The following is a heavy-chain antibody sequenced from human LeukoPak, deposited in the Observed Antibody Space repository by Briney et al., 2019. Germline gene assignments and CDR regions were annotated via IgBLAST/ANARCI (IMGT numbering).Heavy chain of an antibody. Sequence: SETLSLTCAVYGGSFSGYYWSWIRQPPGKGLEWIGEINHSGSTNYNPSLKSRVTISVDTSKNQFSLKLSSVTAADTAVYYCARGIQLWFENAFDTWGQGTMVTVSS. D-gene: IGHD5-18*01. CDR1: GGSFSGYY. CDR3: ARGIQLWFENAFDT. CDR2: INHSGST. J-gene: IGHJ3*02. V-gene: IGHV4-34*01.